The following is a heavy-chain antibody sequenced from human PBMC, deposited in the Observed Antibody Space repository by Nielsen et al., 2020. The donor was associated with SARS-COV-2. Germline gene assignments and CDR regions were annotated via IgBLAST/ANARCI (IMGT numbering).Heavy chain of an antibody. CDR1: GFTFDNHA. CDR3: AKDGSGSYSPDYFDY. Sequence: GESLKISCAASGFTFDNHAMGSVRQAPRKGLEWVSGISAGRGYRYYADSAKGLFTISIDNSKNMLYPQMTSLRAEDTAVYYCAKDGSGSYSPDYFDYWGQGTLVTVSS. V-gene: IGHV3-23*01. CDR2: ISAGRGYR. D-gene: IGHD3-10*01. J-gene: IGHJ4*02.